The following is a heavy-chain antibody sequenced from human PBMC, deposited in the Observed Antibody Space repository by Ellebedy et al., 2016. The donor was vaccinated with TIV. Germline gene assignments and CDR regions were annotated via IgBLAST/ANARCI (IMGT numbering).Heavy chain of an antibody. Sequence: SVKVSXKATGGTFSRYFISWVRQAPGQGLQWMGGILPMLGSTNYAQNFQGRVTITADKSTGTAYMDLSSLTPDDTAVYYCASGITFGGVILDGFDSWGQGTLVTVSS. V-gene: IGHV1-69*10. CDR3: ASGITFGGVILDGFDS. D-gene: IGHD3-16*01. CDR1: GGTFSRYF. J-gene: IGHJ4*02. CDR2: ILPMLGST.